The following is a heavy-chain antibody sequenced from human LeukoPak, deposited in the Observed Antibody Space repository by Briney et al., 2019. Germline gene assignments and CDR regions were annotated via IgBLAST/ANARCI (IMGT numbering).Heavy chain of an antibody. J-gene: IGHJ4*02. D-gene: IGHD4-17*01. CDR3: ARYGDYDQFDY. V-gene: IGHV4-59*01. CDR1: GGSISNKY. CDR2: IYYSGST. Sequence: SETLSLTCTVSGGSISNKYWSWIRQPPGKGLEWIGYIYYSGSTNYNPSLKSRVTILVDTSKNQVSLKLSSVTAADTAVYYCARYGDYDQFDYWGQGTLVTVSS.